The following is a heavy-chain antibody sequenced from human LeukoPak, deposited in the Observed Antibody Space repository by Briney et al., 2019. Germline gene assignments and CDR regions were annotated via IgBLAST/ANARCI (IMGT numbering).Heavy chain of an antibody. J-gene: IGHJ3*02. CDR3: ATHITMVRGIDAFDI. CDR1: GFTFSSYA. CDR2: FSSSGGST. D-gene: IGHD3-10*01. V-gene: IGHV3-23*01. Sequence: GGSLKLSCAASGFTFSSYAMSWVRQTPGKGLEWVSTFSSSGGSTYYADSVKGRSTISRDNSKNTLYLQMNSLRAEDTAVYYCATHITMVRGIDAFDIWGQGTMVTVSS.